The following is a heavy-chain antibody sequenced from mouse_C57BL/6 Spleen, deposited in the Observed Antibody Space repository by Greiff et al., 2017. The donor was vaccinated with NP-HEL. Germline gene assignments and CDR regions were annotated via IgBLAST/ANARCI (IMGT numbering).Heavy chain of an antibody. J-gene: IGHJ4*01. CDR3: ARFNYDYDRAMDY. D-gene: IGHD2-4*01. Sequence: EVQLQQSGPELVKPGASVKISCKASGYTFTDYYMNWVKQSHGKSLEWIGDINPNNGGTSYNQKFKGKATLTVDKSSSTAYMELRSLTSEDSAVYYCARFNYDYDRAMDYWGQGTSVTVSS. CDR1: GYTFTDYY. V-gene: IGHV1-26*01. CDR2: INPNNGGT.